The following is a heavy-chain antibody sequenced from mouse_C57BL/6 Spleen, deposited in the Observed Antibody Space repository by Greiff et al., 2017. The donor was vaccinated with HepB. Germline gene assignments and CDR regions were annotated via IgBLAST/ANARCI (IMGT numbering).Heavy chain of an antibody. D-gene: IGHD1-1*01. CDR1: GYTFTSYW. CDR3: ARKGTTPFDY. J-gene: IGHJ2*01. CDR2: IYPSDSET. Sequence: LQQPGAELVRPGSSVKLSCKASGYTFTSYWMDWVKQRPGQGLEWIGNIYPSDSETHYNQKFKDKATLTVDKSSSTAYMQLSSLTSEDSAVYYCARKGTTPFDYWGQGTTLTVSS. V-gene: IGHV1-61*01.